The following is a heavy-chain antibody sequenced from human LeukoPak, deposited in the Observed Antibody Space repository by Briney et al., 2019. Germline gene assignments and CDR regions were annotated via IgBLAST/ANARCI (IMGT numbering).Heavy chain of an antibody. CDR1: GFTFTSSA. D-gene: IGHD2-2*01. CDR3: AAGGSTSWQRLDY. CDR2: IVVGSGNT. Sequence: SVKVSCKASGFTFTSSAVQWVRQARGQRLEWIGWIVVGSGNTNYAQKFQERVTITRDMSTSTAYMELSSLRSEDTAVYYCAAGGSTSWQRLDYWGQGTLVTVSS. J-gene: IGHJ4*02. V-gene: IGHV1-58*01.